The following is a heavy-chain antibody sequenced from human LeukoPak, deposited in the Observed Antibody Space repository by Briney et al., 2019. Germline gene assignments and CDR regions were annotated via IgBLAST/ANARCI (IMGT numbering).Heavy chain of an antibody. CDR1: GFTVSSNY. CDR3: ASGGGGYVEDYFDY. V-gene: IGHV3-53*01. Sequence: PGGSLRLSCAASGFTVSSNYMSWVRQAPGKGLEWVSVIYSGGSTYYADSVKGRFTISRDNSKNTLYLQMNSLRVEDTAVYYCASGGGGYVEDYFDYWGQGTLVTVSS. CDR2: IYSGGST. D-gene: IGHD1-26*01. J-gene: IGHJ4*02.